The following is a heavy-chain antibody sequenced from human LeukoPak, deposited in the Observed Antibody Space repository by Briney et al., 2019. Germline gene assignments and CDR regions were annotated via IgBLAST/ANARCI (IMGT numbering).Heavy chain of an antibody. CDR1: GFTFDDYA. D-gene: IGHD3-3*01. Sequence: PGGSLRLSCAASGFTFDDYAMHWVRQAPGKGLEWVSGISWNSGSIGYADSVKGRFTISRDNAKNSLYLQMNSLRAEDTALYYCAKDNTKDYYYGMDVWGQGTTVTVSS. J-gene: IGHJ6*02. CDR2: ISWNSGSI. V-gene: IGHV3-9*01. CDR3: AKDNTKDYYYGMDV.